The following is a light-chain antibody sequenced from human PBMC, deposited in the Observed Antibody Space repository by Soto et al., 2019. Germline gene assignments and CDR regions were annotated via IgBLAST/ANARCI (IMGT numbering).Light chain of an antibody. CDR1: SSYVGGYNY. V-gene: IGLV2-8*01. CDR2: EVS. J-gene: IGLJ2*01. Sequence: QSVLTQPPSASGSPGQSVTISCTGTSSYVGGYNYVSWYQQHPGKAPKLMIYEVSKRPSGVPDRFSGSKSGNTASLTVSGLQAEDEADYYCTSYAGSNNFVVFGGGTKLTVL. CDR3: TSYAGSNNFVV.